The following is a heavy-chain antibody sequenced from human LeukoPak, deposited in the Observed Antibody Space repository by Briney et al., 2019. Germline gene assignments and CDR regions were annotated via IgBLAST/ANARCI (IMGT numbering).Heavy chain of an antibody. CDR2: IYTSGST. CDR3: ARDRVMITFGGVIAPEGTFDY. J-gene: IGHJ4*02. V-gene: IGHV4-61*02. D-gene: IGHD3-16*02. Sequence: PSQTLSLTCTVSGGSISSGSYYWSWIRQPAGKGLEWIGRIYTSGSTNYNPSLKSRVTISVDTSKNQFSLKLSSVTAADTAVYYCARDRVMITFGGVIAPEGTFDYWGQGTLVTVSS. CDR1: GGSISSGSYY.